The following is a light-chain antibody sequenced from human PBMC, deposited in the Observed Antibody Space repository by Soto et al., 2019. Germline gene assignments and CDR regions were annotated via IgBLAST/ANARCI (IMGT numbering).Light chain of an antibody. CDR3: FSYATGSTYI. CDR2: EGS. V-gene: IGLV2-23*01. Sequence: QSALTQPASVSGSPGQSITISCTGTSSDVGTYNLVSWYQQHPGEAPKIIIYEGSKRPSGVSNRFYASRSGNTASLTISGLQAEDEADYYCFSYATGSTYIFGTGTKVTVL. J-gene: IGLJ1*01. CDR1: SSDVGTYNL.